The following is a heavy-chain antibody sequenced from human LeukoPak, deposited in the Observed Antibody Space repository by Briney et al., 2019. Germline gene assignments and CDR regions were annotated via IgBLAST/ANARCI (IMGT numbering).Heavy chain of an antibody. CDR3: ARLKDYRTVYDY. J-gene: IGHJ4*02. V-gene: IGHV3-7*02. D-gene: IGHD4-11*01. CDR1: GFTFNSHW. CDR2: INQDKTAL. Sequence: GGSLRLSCEASGFTFNSHWMSWVRQAPGEGLEWVASINQDKTALRYVDSVRGRFTISRDDARSLLYLEKSSLRGEDTAVYFCARLKDYRTVYDYWGPGTLVTVSS.